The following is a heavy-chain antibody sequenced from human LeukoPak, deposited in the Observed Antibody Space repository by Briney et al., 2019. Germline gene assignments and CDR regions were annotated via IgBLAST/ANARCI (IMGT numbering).Heavy chain of an antibody. Sequence: GGSLRLSCAASGFTFSSYAMSWVRQAPGKGLEWVSAISGSGGSTYYADSVKGRFTISRDNSKNTLYLQMNSLRAEDTAVYYCAKAGNYYDSSGYLQSHPYYYMDVWGKGTTVTVSS. D-gene: IGHD3-22*01. V-gene: IGHV3-23*01. CDR3: AKAGNYYDSSGYLQSHPYYYMDV. J-gene: IGHJ6*03. CDR1: GFTFSSYA. CDR2: ISGSGGST.